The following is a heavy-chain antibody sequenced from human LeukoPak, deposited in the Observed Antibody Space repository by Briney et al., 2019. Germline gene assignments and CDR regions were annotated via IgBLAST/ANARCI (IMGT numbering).Heavy chain of an antibody. D-gene: IGHD6-13*01. V-gene: IGHV3-53*01. CDR1: GFIVSNNY. CDR2: LYNAGST. CDR3: ARHPNSNWDY. J-gene: IGHJ4*02. Sequence: PGGSLRLSCVASGFIVSNNYMSWVRQAPGKGLEWVSVLYNAGSTYYADSVKGRFTASRDNAQNSLYLQMNSLRVEDTAVYYCARHPNSNWDYWGQGTLVTVSS.